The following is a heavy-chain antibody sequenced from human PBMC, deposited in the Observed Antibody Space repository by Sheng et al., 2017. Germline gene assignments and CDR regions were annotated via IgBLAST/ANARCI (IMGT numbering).Heavy chain of an antibody. CDR1: GFTFSSYA. V-gene: IGHV3-30-3*01. CDR2: ISYDGSNK. CDR3: ARELLRYLGY. Sequence: QVQLVESGGGVVQPGRSLRLSCAASGFTFSSYAMHWVRQAPGKGLEWVAVISYDGSNKYYADSVKGRFTISRDNSKNTLYLQMNSLRAEDTAVYYCARELLRYLGYWGQGTLVTVSS. D-gene: IGHD2-21*01. J-gene: IGHJ4*02.